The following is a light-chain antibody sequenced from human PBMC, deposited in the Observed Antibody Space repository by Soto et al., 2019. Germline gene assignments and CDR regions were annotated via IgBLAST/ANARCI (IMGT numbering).Light chain of an antibody. CDR2: GAS. V-gene: IGKV3D-20*02. J-gene: IGKJ4*01. Sequence: EIVLTQSPGTLSLSPGERATLSCRASQSVRNRFLAWYQQKPGQAPRLLIYGASNRATGIPARFSGSVSGTDFTLTISSLEPEDFAVYYCQQRSNWRWLTFGGGTKVEIK. CDR3: QQRSNWRWLT. CDR1: QSVRNRF.